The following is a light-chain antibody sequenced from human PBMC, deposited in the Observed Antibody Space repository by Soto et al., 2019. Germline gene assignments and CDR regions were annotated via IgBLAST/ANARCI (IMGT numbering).Light chain of an antibody. Sequence: EIVLTQSPATLSLSPGERATLSCRASQSVSNYLAWYQQKPGQAPRLLIYDASNRATGIPARFSGSWSGTDFTLTISTLEPEDFAVYYCQQHINRLSFGGGTKVEIK. CDR3: QQHINRLS. CDR1: QSVSNY. V-gene: IGKV3-11*01. J-gene: IGKJ4*01. CDR2: DAS.